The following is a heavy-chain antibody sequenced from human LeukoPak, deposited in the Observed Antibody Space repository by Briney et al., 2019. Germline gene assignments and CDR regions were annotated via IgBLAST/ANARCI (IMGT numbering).Heavy chain of an antibody. J-gene: IGHJ4*02. V-gene: IGHV3-53*01. CDR2: IYSGGST. CDR3: ATAEIRVNSYGYLDY. Sequence: GGSLRLSCAASGFTVSSVYMSWVRQAPGKGREWVSLIYSGGSTYYADSVKGRFTISRDNSKNTLSFQMNSLRAEDTAIYYCATAEIRVNSYGYLDYWGQGTLVTVSS. CDR1: GFTVSSVY. D-gene: IGHD5-18*01.